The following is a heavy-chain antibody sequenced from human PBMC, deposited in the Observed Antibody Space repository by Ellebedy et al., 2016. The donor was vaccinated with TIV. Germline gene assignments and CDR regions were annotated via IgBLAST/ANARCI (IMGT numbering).Heavy chain of an antibody. V-gene: IGHV4-4*07. Sequence: SETLSLXXAVYGGSFSGYYWSWVRQPAGKGLEWIGRIYTSGSTSYHPSLKSRVTMSVDTSKNQFSLKLNSVTAADTAVYYCAREISTGGLDYWGQGTLVTVSS. CDR2: IYTSGST. CDR3: AREISTGGLDY. J-gene: IGHJ4*02. CDR1: GGSFSGYY. D-gene: IGHD3-3*02.